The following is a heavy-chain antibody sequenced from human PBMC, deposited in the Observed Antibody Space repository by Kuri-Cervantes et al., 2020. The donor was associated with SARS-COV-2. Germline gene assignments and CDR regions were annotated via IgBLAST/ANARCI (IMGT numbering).Heavy chain of an antibody. CDR1: GYTFTGYY. Sequence: ASVKVSCKASGYTFTGYYMHWVRQAPGQGLEWMGWINPNNGGTNYAQKFQGWVTMTRDTSSKGYMGLSRLGSDDTAVYYCARGMVRGLIQSYYYGMDVWGQGTTVTVSS. CDR2: INPNNGGT. V-gene: IGHV1-2*04. CDR3: ARGMVRGLIQSYYYGMDV. D-gene: IGHD3-10*01. J-gene: IGHJ6*02.